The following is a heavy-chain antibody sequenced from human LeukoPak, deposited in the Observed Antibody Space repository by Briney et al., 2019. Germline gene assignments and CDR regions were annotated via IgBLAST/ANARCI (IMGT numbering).Heavy chain of an antibody. CDR3: AREGLAVAAYFDY. Sequence: AGGSLRLSCAASGFTFSSYGMHWVRQAPGRGLEWVAVIWYDGSNKYYADSVKGRFTISRDNSKNTLYLQMNSLSVEDTAVYYCAREGLAVAAYFDYWGQGTLVTVSS. D-gene: IGHD6-19*01. J-gene: IGHJ4*02. CDR1: GFTFSSYG. V-gene: IGHV3-33*01. CDR2: IWYDGSNK.